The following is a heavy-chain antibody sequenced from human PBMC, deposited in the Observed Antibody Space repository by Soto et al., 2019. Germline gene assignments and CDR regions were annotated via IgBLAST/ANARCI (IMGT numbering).Heavy chain of an antibody. Sequence: PSETLSLTCSDSGGSISNYYYFWSWLRQSPGRGLEWIGYISYSGSTNYNPSVKSRVTISADMSKNQFSLRLSSVTAADTAIYYCAKTIVVAGNLRFDPWGQGALVTVSS. V-gene: IGHV4-59*03. CDR1: GGSISNYY. CDR2: ISYSGST. CDR3: AKTIVVAGNLRFDP. D-gene: IGHD6-19*01. J-gene: IGHJ5*02.